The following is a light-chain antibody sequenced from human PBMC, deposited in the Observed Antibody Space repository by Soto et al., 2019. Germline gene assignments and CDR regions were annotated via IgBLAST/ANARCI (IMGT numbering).Light chain of an antibody. CDR2: ATS. J-gene: IGKJ1*01. V-gene: IGKV1-39*01. CDR3: LQSYSSTWT. CDR1: QSIDNY. Sequence: IKMNQSPSSLSASIGDRVTITCRAGQSIDNYLNWYQQKPGKAPNLLIYATSSLQSGVPSRFSGSGSGTEFTLTISSLQREDFAIYYCLQSYSSTWTFGQGTKVDVK.